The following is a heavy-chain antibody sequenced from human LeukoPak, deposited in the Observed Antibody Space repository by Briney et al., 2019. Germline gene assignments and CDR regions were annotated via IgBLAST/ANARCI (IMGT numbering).Heavy chain of an antibody. J-gene: IGHJ5*02. Sequence: ASVKVSCKASGGTFSSYAITWVRQAPGQGLEWMGGIIPIFDTSNYAQKFQGRVTFTSDDSTSTAYMELSSLRSEDTAVYYCARLKRGIGAAGTSLRGWFDPWGQGTLVTVSS. CDR1: GGTFSSYA. V-gene: IGHV1-69*13. CDR3: ARLKRGIGAAGTSLRGWFDP. D-gene: IGHD6-13*01. CDR2: IIPIFDTS.